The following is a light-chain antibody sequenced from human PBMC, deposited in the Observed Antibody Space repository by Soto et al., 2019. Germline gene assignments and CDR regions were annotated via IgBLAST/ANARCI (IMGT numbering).Light chain of an antibody. CDR3: QQRSNWPP. Sequence: EIVLTQSPATLSLSPGERATLSCRASQSIRNYLAWYQQKPGQAPRLLIYDASNRATGIPARFSGSGSGTDFTLTISSLEPEDFAVYYCQQRSNWPPFGPGTKVDIK. J-gene: IGKJ3*01. V-gene: IGKV3-11*01. CDR1: QSIRNY. CDR2: DAS.